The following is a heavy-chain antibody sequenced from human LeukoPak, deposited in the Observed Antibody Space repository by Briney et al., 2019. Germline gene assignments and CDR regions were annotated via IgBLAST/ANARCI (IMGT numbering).Heavy chain of an antibody. CDR1: GYTFTSYY. CDR2: INPSGGST. J-gene: IGHJ4*02. Sequence: GASVKVSCKASGYTFTSYYMHWVRQAPRQGLERMGVINPSGGSTSYAQKFQGRVTMTRDMSTSTVYMELSSLRSEDTAVYYCARVWGGPAAKPFDYWGQGTLVTVSS. CDR3: ARVWGGPAAKPFDY. D-gene: IGHD2-2*02. V-gene: IGHV1-46*01.